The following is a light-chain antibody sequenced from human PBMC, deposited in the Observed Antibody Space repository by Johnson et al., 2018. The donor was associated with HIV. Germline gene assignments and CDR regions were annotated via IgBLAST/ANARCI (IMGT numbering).Light chain of an antibody. Sequence: QSALTQPPSVSAAPGQQVTISCSGSSSNIGNNYVSWYQQLPGTAPKLVMHENNKRPSVIPDRFSGSKSGTSATLGITGLQTGDEADYYCGTWDTSLSAYVFGTGTTVTVL. CDR1: SSNIGNNY. CDR2: ENN. J-gene: IGLJ1*01. CDR3: GTWDTSLSAYV. V-gene: IGLV1-51*02.